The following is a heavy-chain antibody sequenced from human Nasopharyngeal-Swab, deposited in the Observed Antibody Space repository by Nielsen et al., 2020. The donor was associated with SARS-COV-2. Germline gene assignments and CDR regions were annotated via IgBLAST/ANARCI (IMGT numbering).Heavy chain of an antibody. CDR3: ALNAEYCSSTSCLHYYYYYGMDV. J-gene: IGHJ6*02. V-gene: IGHV1-3*01. Sequence: ASVKVSCKAPGYTFTSYAMHWVRQAPGQRLEWMGWINAGNGNTKYSQKFQGRVTITRDTSASTAYMELSSLRSEDTAVNYCALNAEYCSSTSCLHYYYYYGMDVWGQGTTVTVSS. CDR2: INAGNGNT. D-gene: IGHD2-2*01. CDR1: GYTFTSYA.